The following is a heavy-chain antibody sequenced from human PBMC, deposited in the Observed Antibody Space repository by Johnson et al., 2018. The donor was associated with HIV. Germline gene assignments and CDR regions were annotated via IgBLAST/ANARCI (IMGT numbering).Heavy chain of an antibody. CDR3: ARDEGSAWTFDAFDI. CDR1: GFTFSSYA. J-gene: IGHJ3*02. V-gene: IGHV3-30-3*01. D-gene: IGHD6-19*01. Sequence: VQLVESGGGVVQPGRSLRLSCAASGFTFSSYAIHWVRQAPGKGLEWVAVMSYDGRNKYYADSVKGRFTISRDNSKNTLYLQMSSLRTEDTAVYYWARDEGSAWTFDAFDIWGQGTMVAVSS. CDR2: MSYDGRNK.